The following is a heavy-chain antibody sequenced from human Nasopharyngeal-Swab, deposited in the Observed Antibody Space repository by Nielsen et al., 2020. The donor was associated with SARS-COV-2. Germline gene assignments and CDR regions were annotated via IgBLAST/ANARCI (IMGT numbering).Heavy chain of an antibody. V-gene: IGHV2-5*02. D-gene: IGHD6-19*01. CDR2: IYWDDDK. CDR3: AHRLGGWSAEYLQH. J-gene: IGHJ1*01. Sequence: SGPTLVKPTQTLTLTCTFSGFSLSTSGVGVGWIRQPPGKALEWLALIYWDDDKRYSPSLKSRLTITKDTSKNQVALTMTNMDPVDTATYYCAHRLGGWSAEYLQHWGQGTLVTVSS. CDR1: GFSLSTSGVG.